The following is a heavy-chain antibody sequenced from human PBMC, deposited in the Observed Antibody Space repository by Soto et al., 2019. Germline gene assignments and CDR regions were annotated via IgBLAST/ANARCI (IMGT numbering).Heavy chain of an antibody. J-gene: IGHJ5*02. CDR3: AKVSGLLITMVRGVLNWFDP. V-gene: IGHV3-23*01. CDR2: ISGSGGST. Sequence: EVQLLESGGGLVQPGGSLRLSCAASGFTFSSYAMSWVRQAPGKGLEWVSAISGSGGSTYYADSVKGRFTISRDNSKNTLYLQMNSLRAEDTAVYYCAKVSGLLITMVRGVLNWFDPWGQGTLVTVSS. D-gene: IGHD3-10*01. CDR1: GFTFSSYA.